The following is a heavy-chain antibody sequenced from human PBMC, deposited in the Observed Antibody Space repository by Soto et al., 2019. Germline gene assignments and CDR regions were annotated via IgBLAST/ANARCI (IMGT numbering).Heavy chain of an antibody. CDR2: INPNSGTT. Sequence: ASVKVSCKASGGTLSTYAISWVRQAPGQRLEWMGWINPNSGTTDYAQKFQDRVTMTRNKSISTAYMELSSLRSEDTAVYYCARGYDFWSGSPPDAFDIWGQGTMVTVSS. V-gene: IGHV1-8*02. J-gene: IGHJ3*02. CDR3: ARGYDFWSGSPPDAFDI. CDR1: GGTLSTYA. D-gene: IGHD3-3*01.